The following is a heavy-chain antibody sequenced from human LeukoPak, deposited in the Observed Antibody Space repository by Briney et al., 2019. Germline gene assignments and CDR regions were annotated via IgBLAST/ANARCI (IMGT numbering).Heavy chain of an antibody. CDR2: IYYSGST. V-gene: IGHV4-31*03. CDR3: ARYHSGLLPQDPYYFDY. D-gene: IGHD3-22*01. J-gene: IGHJ4*02. CDR1: GGSISSGGYY. Sequence: SETLSLTCTVSGGSISSGGYYWSWIRQHPGKGLEWIGYIYYSGSTYYNPSLKSRVTISVDTSKNQFSPKLSSVTAADTAVYYCARYHSGLLPQDPYYFDYWGQGTLVTVSS.